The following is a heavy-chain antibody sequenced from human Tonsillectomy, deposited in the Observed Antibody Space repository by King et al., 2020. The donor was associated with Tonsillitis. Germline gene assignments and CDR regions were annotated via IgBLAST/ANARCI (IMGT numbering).Heavy chain of an antibody. CDR2: ISSDGGII. Sequence: AMHWVRQAPGKGLEFVSAISSDGGIIFYADSVKVRCNISRDNSKNILYLQMSSLRAEDTAFYYLVKHRHAYRRRWWGDFAVWGHETMLSVSS. CDR3: VKHRHAYRRRWWGDFAV. J-gene: IGHJ3*01. CDR1: A. V-gene: IGHV3-64D*08. D-gene: IGHD2-15*01.